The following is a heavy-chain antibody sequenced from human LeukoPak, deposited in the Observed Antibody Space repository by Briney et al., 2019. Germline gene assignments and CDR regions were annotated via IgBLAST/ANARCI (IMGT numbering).Heavy chain of an antibody. D-gene: IGHD6-6*01. CDR3: ARRVAAPSGGWFDP. CDR2: IYYSGST. V-gene: IGHV4-39*01. Sequence: SETLSLTCTVSGGSISSSSYYWGWIRQPPGKGLEWIGSIYYSGSTYYNPSLKSRVTISVDTSKNQFSLKLSSVTAADTAVYYCARRVAAPSGGWFDPWGQGTLVTVSS. J-gene: IGHJ5*02. CDR1: GGSISSSSYY.